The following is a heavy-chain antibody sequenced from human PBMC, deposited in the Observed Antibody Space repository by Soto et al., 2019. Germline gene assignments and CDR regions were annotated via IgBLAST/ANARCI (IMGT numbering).Heavy chain of an antibody. J-gene: IGHJ6*02. D-gene: IGHD6-13*01. CDR3: AREGNGMAV. Sequence: PGGSLRLSCVASGFIFSNYGMYWVRQAPGKGLEWVAVIWSDGSDQYYGDSVKGRFTISRDNSKNTLYLQMNSLRAEDTAVYYCAREGNGMAVWGQGTTVTVSS. V-gene: IGHV3-33*01. CDR1: GFIFSNYG. CDR2: IWSDGSDQ.